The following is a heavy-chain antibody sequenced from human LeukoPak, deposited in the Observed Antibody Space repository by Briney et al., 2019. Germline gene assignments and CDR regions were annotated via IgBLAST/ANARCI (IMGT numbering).Heavy chain of an antibody. CDR3: ASQGVVGAFDI. CDR1: GFTFSSYS. J-gene: IGHJ3*02. Sequence: PGGSLRLSCAASGFTFSSYSMNWVRQAPGKGLKWVSSISSSSSYIYYADSVKGRFTISRDNAKNSLYLQMNSLRAEDTAVYYCASQGVVGAFDIWGQGTMVTVSS. D-gene: IGHD1-26*01. V-gene: IGHV3-21*01. CDR2: ISSSSSYI.